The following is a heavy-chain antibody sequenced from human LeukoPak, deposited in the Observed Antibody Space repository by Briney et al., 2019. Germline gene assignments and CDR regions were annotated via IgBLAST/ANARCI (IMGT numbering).Heavy chain of an antibody. D-gene: IGHD6-6*01. V-gene: IGHV3-30*03. CDR2: ISYDGSNK. J-gene: IGHJ4*02. CDR3: ARDGQSVARWSFDY. Sequence: PGGSLRLSCAASGFTFSSYGMHRVRQAPGKGLEWVAVISYDGSNKYYADSVKGRFTISRDNSKNTLYLQMNSLRAEDTAVYYCARDGQSVARWSFDYWGQGTLVTVSS. CDR1: GFTFSSYG.